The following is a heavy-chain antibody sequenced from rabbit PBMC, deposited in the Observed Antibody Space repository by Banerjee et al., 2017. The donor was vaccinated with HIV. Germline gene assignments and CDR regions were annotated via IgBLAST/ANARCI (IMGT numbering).Heavy chain of an antibody. CDR2: IYAGSSGST. D-gene: IGHD8-1*01. J-gene: IGHJ4*01. Sequence: QSLEESGGDLVKPGASLTLTCTASGFSFSSSYYMCWVRQAPGKGLEWIACIYAGSSGSTYYASWAKGRFTISKTSSTMVTLQMTSLSAADTATYFCARDAGTTYYSGYFNLWGPGTLVTVS. CDR3: ARDAGTTYYSGYFNL. V-gene: IGHV1S40*01. CDR1: GFSFSSSYY.